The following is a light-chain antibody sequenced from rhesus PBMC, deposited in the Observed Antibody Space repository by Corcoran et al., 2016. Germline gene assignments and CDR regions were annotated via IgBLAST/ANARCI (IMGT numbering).Light chain of an antibody. CDR3: HQYYSIPYS. CDR1: QDITND. CDR2: EAS. J-gene: IGKJ2*01. Sequence: DIQMTQSPSSLSASVGDRVTITCRASQDITNDLAWYQQKLGETPKLLIYEASSLRSGSPSRFSGSGSGTDFTLTISSLHSEDVARFYCHQYYSIPYSFGQGTKVEIK. V-gene: IGKV1-25*01.